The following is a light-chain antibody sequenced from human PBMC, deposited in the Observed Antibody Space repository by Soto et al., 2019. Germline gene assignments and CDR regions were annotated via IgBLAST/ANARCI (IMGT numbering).Light chain of an antibody. V-gene: IGKV1-5*03. CDR3: QLYATYSP. CDR2: KTS. J-gene: IGKJ4*02. Sequence: DIQMTQSPSTLSASVGDSVTITCRASQAISSRLAWYQQKPGKAPKLLIYKTSTLEGGVPSRFSGSGYGTEFTLTISSLQPEDLAIYYCQLYATYSPFGGGTKVEIK. CDR1: QAISSR.